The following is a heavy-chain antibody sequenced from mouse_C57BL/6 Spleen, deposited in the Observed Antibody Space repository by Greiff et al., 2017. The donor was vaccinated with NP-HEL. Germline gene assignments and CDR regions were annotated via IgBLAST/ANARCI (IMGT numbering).Heavy chain of an antibody. CDR2: ISNLAYSI. CDR3: ARHSDSSGPFAY. V-gene: IGHV5-15*04. J-gene: IGHJ3*01. D-gene: IGHD3-2*02. Sequence: EVMLVESGGGLVQPGGSLKLSCAASGFTFSDYGMAWVRQAPRKGPEWVAFISNLAYSIYYADTVTGRFTISRENAKNTLYLEMSSLRSEDTAMYYCARHSDSSGPFAYWGQGTLVTVSA. CDR1: GFTFSDYG.